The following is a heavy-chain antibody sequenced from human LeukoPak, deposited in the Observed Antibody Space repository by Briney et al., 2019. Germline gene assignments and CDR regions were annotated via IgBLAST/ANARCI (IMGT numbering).Heavy chain of an antibody. CDR2: IYYSGTT. V-gene: IGHV4-59*01. J-gene: IGHJ4*02. CDR3: ARGFDSKSTYFDY. CDR1: GGSFSNYY. Sequence: PSETLSLTCTVSGGSFSNYYWNWLRQPPGKGLEWIGYIYYSGTTNYNPSLKSRVTMSLDTSKNQFSLRVTSVTAADTAVYYCARGFDSKSTYFDYWGQGTLVTVSS. D-gene: IGHD5-12*01.